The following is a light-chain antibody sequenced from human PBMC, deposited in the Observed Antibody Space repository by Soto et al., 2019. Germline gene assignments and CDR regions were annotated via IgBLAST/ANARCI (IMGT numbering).Light chain of an antibody. V-gene: IGLV2-14*01. CDR1: SSDVGGYNH. J-gene: IGLJ2*01. Sequence: QSVLTQPASVSGSPGQSITFSRAGTSSDVGGYNHVSWYQQHPGKAPKLMIYDVSNRPSGVSDRFSGSKSGNTASLTISGLQAEDEADYYCSSYTSSSTLVFGGGTQLTVL. CDR3: SSYTSSSTLV. CDR2: DVS.